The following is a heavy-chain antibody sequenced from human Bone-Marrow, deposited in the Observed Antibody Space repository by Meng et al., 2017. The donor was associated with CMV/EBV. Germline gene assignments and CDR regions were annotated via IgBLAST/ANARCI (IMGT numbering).Heavy chain of an antibody. V-gene: IGHV1-69*02. D-gene: IGHD2-21*01. J-gene: IGHJ6*02. Sequence: SVKVSCKASGGTFSSYTISWVRQAPGQGLEWMGRIIPILGIANYAQKLQGRVTITADKSTSTAYMELSSLRSEDTAVYYCARNIKAIRPYCGGDCYSRAYYYYGMDVWGQGTMVTVPS. CDR2: IIPILGIA. CDR3: ARNIKAIRPYCGGDCYSRAYYYYGMDV. CDR1: GGTFSSYT.